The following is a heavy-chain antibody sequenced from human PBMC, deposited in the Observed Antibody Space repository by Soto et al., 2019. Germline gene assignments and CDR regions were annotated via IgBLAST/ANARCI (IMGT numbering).Heavy chain of an antibody. J-gene: IGHJ5*02. V-gene: IGHV4-31*03. Sequence: SETLSLTCTVSGGSISSGDYYWSWIRQHPGKGLEWIGYIYYSGSTYYNPSLKSRVTISVDTSKSQFSLKLSSVTAADTAVYYCARWWSGSRQGFDPWGQGTLVTVSS. CDR2: IYYSGST. D-gene: IGHD3-3*01. CDR1: GGSISSGDYY. CDR3: ARWWSGSRQGFDP.